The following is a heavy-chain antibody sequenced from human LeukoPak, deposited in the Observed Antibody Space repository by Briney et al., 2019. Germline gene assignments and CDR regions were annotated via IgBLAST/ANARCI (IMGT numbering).Heavy chain of an antibody. Sequence: SETLSLTCAVYGGSFSGYYWTYIRQPPGKGLEWIGEINHSGSTNYNPSLKSRVTISVDTSKNQFSLKLSSVTAADTAVYYCARRPRGYCSSTRCYSAFDYWGQGTLVTVSS. V-gene: IGHV4-34*01. D-gene: IGHD2-2*01. J-gene: IGHJ4*02. CDR2: INHSGST. CDR1: GGSFSGYY. CDR3: ARRPRGYCSSTRCYSAFDY.